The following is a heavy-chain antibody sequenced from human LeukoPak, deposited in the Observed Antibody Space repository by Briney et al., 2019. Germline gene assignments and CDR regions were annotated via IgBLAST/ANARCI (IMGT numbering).Heavy chain of an antibody. V-gene: IGHV4-34*01. CDR1: GGSFSGYY. Sequence: SETLSLTCAVYGGSFSGYYWSWIRQPPGKGLEWIGEISHSGSTNYNPSLKSRVTISVDTSKNQFSLKLSSVTAADTAVYYCARHKSRSVSIWSGSQTKGVRGAFDIWGQGTMVTVSS. CDR3: ARHKSRSVSIWSGSQTKGVRGAFDI. D-gene: IGHD2-8*01. CDR2: ISHSGST. J-gene: IGHJ3*02.